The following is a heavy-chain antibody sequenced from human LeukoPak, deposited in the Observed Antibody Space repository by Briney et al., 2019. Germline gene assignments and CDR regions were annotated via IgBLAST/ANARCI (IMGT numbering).Heavy chain of an antibody. D-gene: IGHD6-19*01. CDR2: IYHSGST. J-gene: IGHJ4*02. CDR3: AREGQKNIAVAGKFDY. CDR1: GYSISSGYY. Sequence: PSETLSHTCAVSGYSISSGYYWGWIRQPPGKGLEWIGSIYHSGSTYYNPSLKSRVTISVDTSKNQFSLKLSSVTAADTAVYYCAREGQKNIAVAGKFDYWGQGTLVTVSS. V-gene: IGHV4-38-2*02.